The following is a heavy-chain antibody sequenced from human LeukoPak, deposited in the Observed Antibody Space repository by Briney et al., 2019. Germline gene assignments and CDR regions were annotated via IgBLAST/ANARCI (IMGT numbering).Heavy chain of an antibody. CDR2: ISWNSGSA. CDR1: GFNFDDYS. V-gene: IGHV3-9*01. J-gene: IGHJ4*02. Sequence: GGSLRLSCAASGFNFDDYSMHWIRQAPGKGLEWVSGISWNSGSAGYADSVKGRFTISRDNAKNSLYLQMNSLRTEDTAVYYCAKDRTYSGYDALDYWGQGTLVTVSS. D-gene: IGHD5-12*01. CDR3: AKDRTYSGYDALDY.